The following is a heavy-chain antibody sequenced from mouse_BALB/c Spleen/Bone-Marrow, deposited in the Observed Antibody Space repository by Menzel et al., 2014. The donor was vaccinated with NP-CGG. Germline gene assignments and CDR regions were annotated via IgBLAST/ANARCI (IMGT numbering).Heavy chain of an antibody. CDR3: AVYGYAMDY. D-gene: IGHD1-1*01. V-gene: IGHV14-3*02. CDR2: IDPANGHT. Sequence: VQLQQSGAELVRSGASVKLSCTPSGFNIKDTYMHWVKQRPEQGLEWIGRIDPANGHTIYDPKFQGKATITADTSSNTAYLQLSSLTSEDTAVYYCAVYGYAMDYWGQGTSVTVSS. CDR1: GFNIKDTY. J-gene: IGHJ4*01.